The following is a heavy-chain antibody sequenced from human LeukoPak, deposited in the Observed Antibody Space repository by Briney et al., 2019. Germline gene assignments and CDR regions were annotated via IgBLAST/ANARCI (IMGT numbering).Heavy chain of an antibody. CDR1: GGSFSGHY. V-gene: IGHV4-34*01. Sequence: SETLSLTCAVYGGSFSGHYWSWIRQPPGKGLEWIGEINHSGSTNYNPSLKSRVTISVDTSKNQFSLKLSSVTAADTAVYYCASDSSGQNHAVDYWGQGTLVTVSS. D-gene: IGHD3-22*01. CDR3: ASDSSGQNHAVDY. J-gene: IGHJ4*02. CDR2: INHSGST.